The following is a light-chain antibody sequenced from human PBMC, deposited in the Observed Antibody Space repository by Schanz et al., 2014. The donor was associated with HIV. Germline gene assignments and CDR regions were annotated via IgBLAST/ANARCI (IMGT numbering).Light chain of an antibody. V-gene: IGLV2-14*01. CDR2: EVN. Sequence: QSALTQPASVSGSPGQSITISCRGTSRDVGGYNYVSWYQHHPGEAPKLLIYEVNKRPSGVPNRFSGSKSGNAASLTISGLQPEDEADYYCISYTSDTVLFGGGTKLTVL. CDR1: SRDVGGYNY. CDR3: ISYTSDTVL. J-gene: IGLJ2*01.